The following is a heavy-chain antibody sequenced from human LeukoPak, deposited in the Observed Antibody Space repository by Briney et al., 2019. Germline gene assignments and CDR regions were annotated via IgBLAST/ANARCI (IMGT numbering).Heavy chain of an antibody. CDR3: VKDSTQQWLVLSYFDY. CDR1: GFTFSSYG. Sequence: PGGSLRLSCAASGFTFSSYGMHWVRQAPGKGLEWVAVISYDGSNKYYADSVKGRFTISRDNSKNTLYLQMNSLRAEDTAVYYCVKDSTQQWLVLSYFDYWGQGTLVTVSS. D-gene: IGHD6-19*01. CDR2: ISYDGSNK. J-gene: IGHJ4*02. V-gene: IGHV3-30*18.